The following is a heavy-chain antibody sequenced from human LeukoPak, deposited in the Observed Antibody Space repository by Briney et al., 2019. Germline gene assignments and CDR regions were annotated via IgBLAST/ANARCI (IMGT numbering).Heavy chain of an antibody. D-gene: IGHD4-17*01. CDR2: IYYSGST. V-gene: IGHV4-30-4*01. CDR1: GGSISSGDYY. Sequence: SETLSLTCTVSGGSISSGDYYWSWIRQPPGKGLEWIGYIYYSGSTYYNPSLKSRVTISVDTSKNQFSLKLSSVTAADTAVYYCAREDGDSNWFDPWGQGTLVTVSS. J-gene: IGHJ5*02. CDR3: AREDGDSNWFDP.